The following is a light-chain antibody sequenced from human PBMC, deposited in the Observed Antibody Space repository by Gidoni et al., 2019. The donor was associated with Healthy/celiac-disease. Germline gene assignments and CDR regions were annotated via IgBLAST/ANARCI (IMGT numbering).Light chain of an antibody. V-gene: IGKV2-28*01. CDR2: LGS. CDR1: QSLLHSNGYNY. J-gene: IGKJ1*01. Sequence: DIVMTQSPLSLPVTPGEPASISCRSSQSLLHSNGYNYLDWYLQKPGQSPQLLIYLGSNRASGVPDRFSGSGSGTDFTLKISRVEAEDVGVYYCMQALRAFXQXTKVXIK. CDR3: MQALRA.